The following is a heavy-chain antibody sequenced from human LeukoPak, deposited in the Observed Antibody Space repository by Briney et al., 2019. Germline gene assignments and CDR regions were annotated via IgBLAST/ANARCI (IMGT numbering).Heavy chain of an antibody. Sequence: GGSLRLSCAASGFTFGSYWMHWVRQAPGKGLVWVSRINTDGSSTNYADSVKGRFTISRDNAKNTLYLQMNGLRAEDTAVYYCASTPDDYGDYGDYGDWGQGTLVTVSS. CDR1: GFTFGSYW. J-gene: IGHJ4*02. CDR2: INTDGSST. D-gene: IGHD4-17*01. CDR3: ASTPDDYGDYGDYGD. V-gene: IGHV3-74*01.